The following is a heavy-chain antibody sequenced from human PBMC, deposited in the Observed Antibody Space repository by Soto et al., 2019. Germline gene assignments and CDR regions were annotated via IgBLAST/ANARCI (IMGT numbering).Heavy chain of an antibody. CDR2: ISRASSSI. V-gene: IGHV3-48*02. J-gene: IGHJ4*02. CDR1: GFTFSSFS. Sequence: EVQLVESGGGLVQPGGSLRLSCAASGFTFSSFSMNWVRQAPGKGLEWLAYISRASSSIFYAESVFYADSVKGRFTISRDDGKNLVFMQMNSLRDEDTAVYYCARDHIYAFDYWGQVTLLTVSS. D-gene: IGHD3-16*01. CDR3: ARDHIYAFDY.